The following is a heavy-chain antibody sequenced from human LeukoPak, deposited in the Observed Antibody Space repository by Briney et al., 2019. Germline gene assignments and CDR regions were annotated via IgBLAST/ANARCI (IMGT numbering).Heavy chain of an antibody. CDR1: GFTFSSYA. CDR2: ISGSGGST. J-gene: IGHJ4*02. CDR3: ASHDQYCTNGVCYENWSNDY. Sequence: PGGSLRLSCAASGFTFSSYAMSWVRQPPGKGLEWVSAISGSGGSTYYADSVKGRFTISRDNSKNTLYLQMNSLRAEDTAVYYCASHDQYCTNGVCYENWSNDYWGQGTLVTVSS. V-gene: IGHV3-23*01. D-gene: IGHD2-8*01.